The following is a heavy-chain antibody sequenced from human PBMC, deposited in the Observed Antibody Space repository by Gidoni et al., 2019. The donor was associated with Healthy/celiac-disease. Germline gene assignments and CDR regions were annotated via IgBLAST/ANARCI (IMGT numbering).Heavy chain of an antibody. D-gene: IGHD2-2*01. CDR3: ARDDSLYCSSTSCGWFDP. V-gene: IGHV1-2*02. CDR2: INPNSGGT. CDR1: GYTFTGYY. Sequence: QVQLVQSGAEVKKPGASVKVSCKASGYTFTGYYMHWVRQAPGQGLEWMGWINPNSGGTNYAQKFQGRVTMTRDTSISTAYMELSRLRSDDTAVYYCARDDSLYCSSTSCGWFDPWGQGTLVTVSS. J-gene: IGHJ5*02.